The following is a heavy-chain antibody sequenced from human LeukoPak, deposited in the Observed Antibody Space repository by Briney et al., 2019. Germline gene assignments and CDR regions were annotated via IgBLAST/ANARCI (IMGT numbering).Heavy chain of an antibody. V-gene: IGHV3-7*01. CDR1: GFAFSNYW. D-gene: IGHD3-22*01. CDR2: IKEDGSER. J-gene: IGHJ4*02. CDR3: ARKGDHYDRSGYFHYFDY. Sequence: GGSLRLSCAASGFAFSNYWMSWVRQAPGKGLEWVASIKEDGSERYYVDSMRGRFTITRDNAKNSLLLRMNSLRVEDTAVYYCARKGDHYDRSGYFHYFDYWGQGTLLTVSS.